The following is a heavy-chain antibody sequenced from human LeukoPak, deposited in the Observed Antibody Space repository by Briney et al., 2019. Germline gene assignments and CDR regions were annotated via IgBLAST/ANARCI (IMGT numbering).Heavy chain of an antibody. Sequence: GSLRLSFAACGFTFRHYSIDWVRPAPGKGLERVASITSSSSHIYYADSVKGRFNISRDNAKNEVYLQMNSLRAGDKAIYYCSRVMMGATVTTFHYYCMDVWGVGTTVTVSS. D-gene: IGHD4-11*01. V-gene: IGHV3-21*01. J-gene: IGHJ6*03. CDR2: ITSSSSHI. CDR3: SRVMMGATVTTFHYYCMDV. CDR1: GFTFRHYS.